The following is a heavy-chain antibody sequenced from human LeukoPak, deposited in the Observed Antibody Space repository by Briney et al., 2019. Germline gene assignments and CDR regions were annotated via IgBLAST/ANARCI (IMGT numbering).Heavy chain of an antibody. D-gene: IGHD4-17*01. CDR1: GFTFSSHW. V-gene: IGHV3-7*01. CDR2: IMQDGSEK. CDR3: ARESTKYGAYVSGFDF. Sequence: GGSLRLSCIASGFTFSSHWMNWVRQAPGKGLGWVANIMQDGSEKYYVDSVKGRFIISRDNAKNSLYLQMNSLRAEDTAVYYCARESTKYGAYVSGFDFWGQGTMVTVSS. J-gene: IGHJ3*01.